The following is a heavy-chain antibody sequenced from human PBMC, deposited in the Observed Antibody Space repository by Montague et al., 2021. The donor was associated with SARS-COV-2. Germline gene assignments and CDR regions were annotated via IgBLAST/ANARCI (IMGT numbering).Heavy chain of an antibody. V-gene: IGHV3-48*03. CDR1: GFSLSTYN. CDR3: AVYTAVV. J-gene: IGHJ3*01. D-gene: IGHD5-18*01. CDR2: MSAGGNTR. Sequence: SLRLSCAGTGFSLSTYNTNWVRQAPGKGLEWISHMSAGGNTRYYADSVKGRFTVSRDNAKNSLYLQMDSLRAEDTAVYYCAVYTAVVLGQGTMVTVSS.